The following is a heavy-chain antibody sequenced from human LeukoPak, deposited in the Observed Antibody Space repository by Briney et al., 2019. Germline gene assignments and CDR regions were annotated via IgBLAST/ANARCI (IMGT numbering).Heavy chain of an antibody. CDR3: AEGSPQYYFDY. CDR1: GFTFSTYA. Sequence: GGSLRLSCAASGFTFSTYAMYWVRQAPGKGLAWVSASGHGGDTYYADSVKGRFTISRDISKNTLYLQMNSLRAEDTAVYYCAEGSPQYYFDYWGQGTLVTVSS. D-gene: IGHD6-19*01. J-gene: IGHJ4*02. CDR2: SGHGGDT. V-gene: IGHV3-23*01.